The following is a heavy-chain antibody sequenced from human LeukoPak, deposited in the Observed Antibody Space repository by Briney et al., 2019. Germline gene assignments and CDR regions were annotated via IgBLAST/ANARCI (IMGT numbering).Heavy chain of an antibody. CDR3: IRPLGAAAGTYFDP. Sequence: GGSLRLSCAASGFTFSGFAIHWARQASGKGLEWIGHIRSKPNSYATAYAESVKGRFTISRDDSKNTAYLQMSSLKIEDTAVYYCIRPLGAAAGTYFDPWGQGTLVTVSS. CDR2: IRSKPNSYAT. J-gene: IGHJ5*02. V-gene: IGHV3-73*01. CDR1: GFTFSGFA. D-gene: IGHD6-13*01.